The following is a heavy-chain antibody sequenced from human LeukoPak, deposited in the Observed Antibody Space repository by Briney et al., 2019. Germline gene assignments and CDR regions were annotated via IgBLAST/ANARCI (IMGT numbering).Heavy chain of an antibody. CDR1: GFTFSRYW. CDR2: INSDGSST. V-gene: IGHV3-74*01. Sequence: QPGGSLTLSCAASGFTFSRYWMHWVRQAPGKGLVWVSRINSDGSSTSYADSVKGRFTISRDNAKNTLYLQMNSLRAEDTAVYYCARDPSYYDILTGYYYYYGMDVWGQGTTVTVSS. CDR3: ARDPSYYDILTGYYYYYGMDV. J-gene: IGHJ6*02. D-gene: IGHD3-9*01.